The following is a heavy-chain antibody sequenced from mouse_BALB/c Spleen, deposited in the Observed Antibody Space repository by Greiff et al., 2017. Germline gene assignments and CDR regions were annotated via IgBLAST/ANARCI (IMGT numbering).Heavy chain of an antibody. CDR3: SREDYGSSHDY. V-gene: IGHV1S22*01. CDR1: GYTFTSYW. D-gene: IGHD1-1*01. Sequence: LQQPGSELVRPGASVKLSCKASGYTFTSYWMHWVKQRPGQGLEWIGNIYPGSGSTNYDEKFKSKATLTVDTSSSTAYMQLSSLTSEDSAVYYCSREDYGSSHDYWGQGTTLTVSS. CDR2: IYPGSGST. J-gene: IGHJ2*01.